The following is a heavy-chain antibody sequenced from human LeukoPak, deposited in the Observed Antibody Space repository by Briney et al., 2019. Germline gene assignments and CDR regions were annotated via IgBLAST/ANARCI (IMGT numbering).Heavy chain of an antibody. D-gene: IGHD1-26*01. CDR3: TRDVSGSYSFDY. CDR2: ISRGSSTI. V-gene: IGHV3-48*04. Sequence: GGSLRLSCAASGFTFSTSNMNWVRQAPGKGLEWVSYISRGSSTIYYADSLKGRFTISRDNAKNSLYLQIYNLRAEDTAVYYCTRDVSGSYSFDYWGQGTLVTVSS. CDR1: GFTFSTSN. J-gene: IGHJ4*02.